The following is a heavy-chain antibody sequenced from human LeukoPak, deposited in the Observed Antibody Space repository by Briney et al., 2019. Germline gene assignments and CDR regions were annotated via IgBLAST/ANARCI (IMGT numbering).Heavy chain of an antibody. J-gene: IGHJ3*02. CDR2: ISSSSSYI. CDR3: ARDWGAYYDSSGYYFDAFDI. Sequence: GGSLRLSCAASGFTFSSYSMNWVRQAPGKGLEWVSSISSSSSYIYYADSVKGRFTIPRDNAKNSLYLQMNSLRAEDTAVYYCARDWGAYYDSSGYYFDAFDIWGQGTMVTVSS. V-gene: IGHV3-21*01. D-gene: IGHD3-22*01. CDR1: GFTFSSYS.